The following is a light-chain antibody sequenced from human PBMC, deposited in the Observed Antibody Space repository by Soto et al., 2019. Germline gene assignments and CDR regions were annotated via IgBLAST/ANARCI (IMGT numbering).Light chain of an antibody. V-gene: IGKV2-30*01. Sequence: DVVLTQSPLSLPVTLGQPASISCRSTQSLVYSDGNIYLNWFQQRPGQSPRRLISKVSNRDSGVPDRFSGSGSGTDFTLQISRVEAEDVGVYYCMQGTHWPPITFGQGTRLEIK. CDR1: QSLVYSDGNIY. J-gene: IGKJ5*01. CDR2: KVS. CDR3: MQGTHWPPIT.